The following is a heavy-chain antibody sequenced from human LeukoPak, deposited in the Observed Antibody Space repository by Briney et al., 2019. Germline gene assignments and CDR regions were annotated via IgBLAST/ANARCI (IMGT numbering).Heavy chain of an antibody. V-gene: IGHV3-74*01. D-gene: IGHD6-13*01. CDR2: ISYDGGDP. Sequence: GGSLRLSCAASGFTFSSYWMHWVRQAPGKGLVWVSRISYDGGDPSYADSVKGRFTISRDNAKNTLYLQMNSLTAEDTAVYYCARGYSSRLYNWLDPWGQGTLVTVPS. J-gene: IGHJ5*02. CDR1: GFTFSSYW. CDR3: ARGYSSRLYNWLDP.